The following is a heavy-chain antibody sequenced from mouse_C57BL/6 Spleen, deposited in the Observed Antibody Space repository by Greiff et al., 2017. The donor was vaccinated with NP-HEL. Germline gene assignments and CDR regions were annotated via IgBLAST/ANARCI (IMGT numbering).Heavy chain of an antibody. V-gene: IGHV7-3*01. J-gene: IGHJ3*01. CDR2: IRNKANGYTT. D-gene: IGHD1-1*01. CDR3: ARSPYYYGSSYEAWFAY. Sequence: EVKLVESGGGLVQPGGSLSLSCAASGFTFTDYYMSWVRQPPGKALEWLGFIRNKANGYTTEYSASVKGRFTISRDNSQSILYLQMNALRAEDSATYYCARSPYYYGSSYEAWFAYWGQGTLVTVSA. CDR1: GFTFTDYY.